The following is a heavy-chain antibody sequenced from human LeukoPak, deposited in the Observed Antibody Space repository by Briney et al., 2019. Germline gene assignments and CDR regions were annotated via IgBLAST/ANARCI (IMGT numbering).Heavy chain of an antibody. CDR1: GGSINSGDNS. D-gene: IGHD3-10*01. V-gene: IGHV4-30-2*01. Sequence: SETLSLTCAVSGGSINSGDNSWNWILLPPGRGLEWIGYIYHSATTFYNPSLKSRVTISVDRSRNQFSLRLTSVTAADSAVYYCARAPGYYGSGSPYLDSWGQGALVTVSS. CDR2: IYHSATT. J-gene: IGHJ4*02. CDR3: ARAPGYYGSGSPYLDS.